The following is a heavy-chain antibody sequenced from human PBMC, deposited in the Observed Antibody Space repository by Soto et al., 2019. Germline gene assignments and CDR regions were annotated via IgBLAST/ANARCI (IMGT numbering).Heavy chain of an antibody. V-gene: IGHV1-18*01. CDR1: GYTFTSYG. Sequence: ASVKVSCKASGYTFTSYGISWVRQAPGQGLEWMGWISAYNGNTNYAQKLQGRVTMTTDTSTSTAYMELRSLRSDDTAVYYCARRTYYYGSGSYYPDDYWGQGTLVTVSS. J-gene: IGHJ4*02. D-gene: IGHD3-10*01. CDR3: ARRTYYYGSGSYYPDDY. CDR2: ISAYNGNT.